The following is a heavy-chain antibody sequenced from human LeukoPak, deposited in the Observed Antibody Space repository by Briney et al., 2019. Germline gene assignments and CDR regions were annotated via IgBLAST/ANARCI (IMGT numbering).Heavy chain of an antibody. CDR1: GGSFSGYY. CDR2: INHSGST. D-gene: IGHD2-2*01. J-gene: IGHJ4*02. V-gene: IGHV4-34*01. Sequence: PSETLSLICAVYGGSFSGYYWSWIRQPPGKGLEWIGEINHSGSTNYNPSLKSRVTISVDTSKNQFSLKLSSVAAADTAVYYCASGTMPLDYWGQGALVTVSS. CDR3: ASGTMPLDY.